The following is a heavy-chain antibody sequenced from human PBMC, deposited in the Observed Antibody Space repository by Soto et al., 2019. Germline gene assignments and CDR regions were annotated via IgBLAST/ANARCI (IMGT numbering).Heavy chain of an antibody. Sequence: EVQLVESGGGLVQPGGSLRLSCAASGFTFSSYWMHWVRQAPGKGPVWVSRIHSDGSSTSYADAVKGRFTISRDNAKNMLHLQMKKLRVEDTAVYYCARGREISAGCRFDPWCQGTLVTVSS. CDR2: IHSDGSST. CDR1: GFTFSSYW. D-gene: IGHD3-10*01. V-gene: IGHV3-74*01. J-gene: IGHJ5*02. CDR3: ARGREISAGCRFDP.